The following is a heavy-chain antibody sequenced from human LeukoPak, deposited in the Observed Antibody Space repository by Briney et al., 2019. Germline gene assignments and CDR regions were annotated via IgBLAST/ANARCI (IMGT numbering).Heavy chain of an antibody. CDR3: ARVSYYGSGSPYYYYYYMDV. Sequence: PSETLSLTCTVSGGSISSGSYYWSWLRQPAGKGLEWIGRIYTSGSTNYNPSLKSRVTISVDTSKNQFSLKLSSVTAADTAVYYCARVSYYGSGSPYYYYYYMDVWGKGTTVTISS. V-gene: IGHV4-61*02. D-gene: IGHD3-10*01. J-gene: IGHJ6*03. CDR2: IYTSGST. CDR1: GGSISSGSYY.